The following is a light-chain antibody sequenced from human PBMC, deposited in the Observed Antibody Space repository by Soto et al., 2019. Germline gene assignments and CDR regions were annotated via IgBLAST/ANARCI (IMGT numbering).Light chain of an antibody. CDR3: AAWDDGLSTWL. CDR2: RNN. CDR1: RSNIGNHY. V-gene: IGLV1-47*01. Sequence: QSVLTQPPSASGTPGQRITISCSGGRSNIGNHYVFWYHQLPGTAPKLLIYRNNQRSSGVPDRISGSKSGTSGSLAISGLRSDDEGDYYCAAWDDGLSTWLFGGGTKLTVL. J-gene: IGLJ3*02.